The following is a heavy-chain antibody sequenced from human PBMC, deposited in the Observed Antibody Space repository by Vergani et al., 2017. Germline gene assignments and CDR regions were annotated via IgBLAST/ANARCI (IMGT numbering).Heavy chain of an antibody. CDR1: GFTFSSYA. V-gene: IGHV3-23*01. Sequence: EVQLLESGGGLVQPGGSLRLSCAASGFTFSSYAMSWVRQAPGKGLEWVSAISGSGGSTYYADSVKGRFTISRDNSKNTLYLQMNSLRAEDTAVYYCAKPGKRSYQLLSGGGGWFDPWGQGTLVTVSS. J-gene: IGHJ5*02. CDR2: ISGSGGST. D-gene: IGHD2-2*01. CDR3: AKPGKRSYQLLSGGGGWFDP.